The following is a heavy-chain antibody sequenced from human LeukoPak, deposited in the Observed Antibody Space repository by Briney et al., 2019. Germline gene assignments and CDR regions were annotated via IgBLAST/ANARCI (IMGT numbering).Heavy chain of an antibody. CDR1: GFTFSCYA. J-gene: IGHJ4*02. Sequence: GGSLRLSCAASGFTFSCYAMSWVRQAPGKGLEWVSAIIGSGGSTFYADSVKGRFTISRDNSKNPLYLQMNSLRAEDPAVFYCAKVADYYDSSGYYYWGQGTLVTVSS. D-gene: IGHD3-22*01. CDR2: IIGSGGST. CDR3: AKVADYYDSSGYYY. V-gene: IGHV3-23*01.